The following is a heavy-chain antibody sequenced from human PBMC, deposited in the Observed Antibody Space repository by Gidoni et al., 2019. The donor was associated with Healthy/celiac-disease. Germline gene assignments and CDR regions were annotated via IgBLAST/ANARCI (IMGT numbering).Heavy chain of an antibody. CDR2: SNPSGST. V-gene: IGHV4-34*01. Sequence: HVQLQQWGAGLLQPSETLSLTCAVYGGSFRGYYWSWIRQPPGKGLDWIGESNPSGSTNYNPSIKSRVTISVDTSKNQYTLKLSSVTAADTAVYYCARGLVGATDYWGQGTLVTVSS. D-gene: IGHD1-26*01. CDR3: ARGLVGATDY. CDR1: GGSFRGYY. J-gene: IGHJ4*02.